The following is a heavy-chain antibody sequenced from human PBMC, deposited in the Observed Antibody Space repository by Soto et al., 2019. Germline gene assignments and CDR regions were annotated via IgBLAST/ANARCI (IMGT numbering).Heavy chain of an antibody. CDR3: ARDPTYCGGDCYSGSWYFDL. V-gene: IGHV4-30-2*01. J-gene: IGHJ2*01. Sequence: TCAVSGGSISSGGYSWSWIRQPPGKGLEWIGYIYHSGSTYYNPSLKSRVTISVDRSKNQFSLKLSSVTAADTAVYYCARDPTYCGGDCYSGSWYFDLWGRGTLVTVSS. CDR2: IYHSGST. CDR1: GGSISSGGYS. D-gene: IGHD2-21*02.